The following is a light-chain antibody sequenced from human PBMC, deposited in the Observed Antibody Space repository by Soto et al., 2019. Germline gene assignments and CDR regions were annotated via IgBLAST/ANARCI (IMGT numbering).Light chain of an antibody. V-gene: IGLV1-51*01. Sequence: QSVLTQPPSVSAAPGQKVTISCSGSSYNIGTNYVSWYQQLPGRAPKLVIFDNSKRPSGIPGRFSGSKSGSSATLGVTGLQTGDEADYYCGTWDSDLSAEVFGGGTKLTVL. CDR2: DNS. CDR1: SYNIGTNY. CDR3: GTWDSDLSAEV. J-gene: IGLJ3*02.